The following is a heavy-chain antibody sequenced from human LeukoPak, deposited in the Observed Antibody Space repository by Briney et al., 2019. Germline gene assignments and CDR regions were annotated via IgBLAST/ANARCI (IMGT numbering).Heavy chain of an antibody. CDR1: GFTFSSYS. Sequence: GGSLRLSCAASGFTFSSYSMNWVRQAPGKALEYVSGISSDGDSTYYASSVKGRFTISRDNSKNTLYLQMGSLRVEDMGMYYCARQYSGSYYEAFDYWGQGTLVTVSS. CDR3: ARQYSGSYYEAFDY. V-gene: IGHV3-64*01. D-gene: IGHD1-26*01. J-gene: IGHJ4*02. CDR2: ISSDGDST.